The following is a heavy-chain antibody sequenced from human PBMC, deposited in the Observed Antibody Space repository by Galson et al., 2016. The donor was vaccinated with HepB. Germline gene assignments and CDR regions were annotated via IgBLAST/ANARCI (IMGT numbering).Heavy chain of an antibody. CDR3: ARDVQFRFDY. Sequence: SVKVSCKASGYRFFTYGLSWVRQAPGQGLEWLGWISANSGNTIYAQKFQDRVTMTRDTSASTVYMDLRSLRSDDTAVYYCARDVQFRFDYWGQGTLVTVSS. CDR2: ISANSGNT. CDR1: GYRFFTYG. J-gene: IGHJ4*02. V-gene: IGHV1-18*04. D-gene: IGHD4-11*01.